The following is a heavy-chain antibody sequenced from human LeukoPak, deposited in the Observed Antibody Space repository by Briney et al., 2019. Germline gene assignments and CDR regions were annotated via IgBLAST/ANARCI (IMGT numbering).Heavy chain of an antibody. CDR2: ISYDGSNK. V-gene: IGHV3-30*18. Sequence: GGSLRLSCAASGFTFSSYGMHWVRQAPGKGLEWVAVISYDGSNKYYADSVKGRFTISRDDAKSTVFLQMQSLRAEDTAIYYCAKDSFSHNGIYDAVDLWGQGTMVTVSS. J-gene: IGHJ3*01. D-gene: IGHD2-8*01. CDR3: AKDSFSHNGIYDAVDL. CDR1: GFTFSSYG.